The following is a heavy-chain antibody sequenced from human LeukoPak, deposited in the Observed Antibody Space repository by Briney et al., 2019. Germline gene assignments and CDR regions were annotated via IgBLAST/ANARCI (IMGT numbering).Heavy chain of an antibody. V-gene: IGHV1-2*02. CDR2: INPNSGDT. Sequence: ASVKVSCTASGYTFTGYYIHWVRQAPGQGLEWMGWINPNSGDTNYAQKFQGRVTMTRDTSITTAYMELTRLRSDDTAVYYCVRVLPSTGWGQGTLVTVSS. CDR3: VRVLPSTG. J-gene: IGHJ4*02. CDR1: GYTFTGYY.